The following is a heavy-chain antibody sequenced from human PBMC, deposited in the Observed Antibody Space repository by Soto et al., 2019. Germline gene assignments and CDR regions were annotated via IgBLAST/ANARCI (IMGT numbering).Heavy chain of an antibody. V-gene: IGHV1-3*01. D-gene: IGHD1-26*01. CDR1: YTFTSYA. CDR3: ARGGSLYWYFDL. J-gene: IGHJ2*01. CDR2: INAGNGNT. Sequence: YTFTSYAMHWVRQAPGQRLEWMGWINAGNGNTKYSQKFQGRVTITRDTSASTAYMELSSLRSEDTAVYYCARGGSLYWYFDLWGRGTLVTVSS.